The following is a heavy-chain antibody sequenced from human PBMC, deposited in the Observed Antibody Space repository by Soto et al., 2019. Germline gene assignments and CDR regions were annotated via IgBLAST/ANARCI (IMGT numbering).Heavy chain of an antibody. CDR2: TYYRSKWYN. D-gene: IGHD5-12*01. J-gene: IGHJ3*01. Sequence: HSRTDDIRGGSVWSSRAARDRKRPTASRGLEWLGRTYYRSKWYNDYAVSVKSRITINPDTSKNQFSLQLNSVTPEDTAVYYCACVPNPFRLKIGYVAAFDFWGQGTMVTVSS. V-gene: IGHV6-1*01. CDR1: GGSVWSSRAA. CDR3: ACVPNPFRLKIGYVAAFDF.